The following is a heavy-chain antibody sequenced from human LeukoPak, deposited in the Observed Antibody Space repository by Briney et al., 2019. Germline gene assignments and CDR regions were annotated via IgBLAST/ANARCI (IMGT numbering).Heavy chain of an antibody. D-gene: IGHD3-22*01. CDR1: GGSISSGSYY. CDR2: IYSSGGT. CDR3: AREDYYDSSGYYPFDV. J-gene: IGHJ4*02. Sequence: ASQTLSFTCTVSGGSISSGSYYWNWIRQPAGKGLQWVGRIYSSGGTDFTPSLKSRGTISVDTSKNQFSLKLSSVTAADTAVYYCAREDYYDSSGYYPFDVWGQGILVTVSS. V-gene: IGHV4-61*02.